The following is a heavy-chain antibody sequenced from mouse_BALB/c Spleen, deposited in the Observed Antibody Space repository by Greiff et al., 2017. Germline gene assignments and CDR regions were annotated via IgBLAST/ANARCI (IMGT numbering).Heavy chain of an antibody. CDR3: ARESPPYYGSSYLDY. D-gene: IGHD1-1*01. V-gene: IGHV1S137*01. CDR2: ISTYYGDA. J-gene: IGHJ2*01. Sequence: VQRVESGAELVRPGVSVKISCKGSGYTFTDYAMHWVKQSHAKSLEWIGVISTYYGDASYNQKFKGKATMTVDKSSSTAYMELARLTSEDSAIYYCARESPPYYGSSYLDYWGQGTTLTVSS. CDR1: GYTFTDYA.